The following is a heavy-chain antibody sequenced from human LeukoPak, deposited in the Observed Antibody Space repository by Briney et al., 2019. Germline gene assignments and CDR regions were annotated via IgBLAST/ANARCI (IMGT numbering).Heavy chain of an antibody. CDR3: ARAGYSNYPYYFDY. CDR1: GFTFSSYA. CDR2: ISYDGSNK. D-gene: IGHD4-11*01. J-gene: IGHJ4*02. Sequence: GGSLRLSCAASGFTFSSYAMHWVRRAPGKGLEWVAVISYDGSNKYYADSVKGRFTISRDNSKNTLYLQMSSLRAEDTAVYYCARAGYSNYPYYFDYWGQGTLVTVSS. V-gene: IGHV3-30-3*01.